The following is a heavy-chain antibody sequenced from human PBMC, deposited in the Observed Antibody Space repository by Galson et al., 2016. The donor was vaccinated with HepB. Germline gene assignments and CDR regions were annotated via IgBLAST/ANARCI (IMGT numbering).Heavy chain of an antibody. D-gene: IGHD3-22*01. Sequence: SLRLSCAASGFTFSHYWMYWVRQAPGKGLEWVANIKQDGSEKLYVDSVKGRFTISRDNAKNSLFLQMSSLRAGDTAIYYCTRGSYLDSSGYYYVAPFDIWGQGTMVTVSS. V-gene: IGHV3-7*01. CDR2: IKQDGSEK. CDR1: GFTFSHYW. J-gene: IGHJ3*02. CDR3: TRGSYLDSSGYYYVAPFDI.